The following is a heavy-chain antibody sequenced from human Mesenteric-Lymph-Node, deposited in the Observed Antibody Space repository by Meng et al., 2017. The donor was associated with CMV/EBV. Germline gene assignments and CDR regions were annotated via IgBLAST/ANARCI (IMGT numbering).Heavy chain of an antibody. D-gene: IGHD6-13*01. J-gene: IGHJ4*02. CDR1: GYSFTIYE. Sequence: ASVKVSCKASGYSFTIYEINWVRQAPGQGLEWMGWISAYNGNTNYAQKLQGRVTMTTDTSTSTAYMELRSLRSDDTAVYYCARSHSSSWYDARYDYWGQGTLVTVSS. CDR3: ARSHSSSWYDARYDY. CDR2: ISAYNGNT. V-gene: IGHV1-18*01.